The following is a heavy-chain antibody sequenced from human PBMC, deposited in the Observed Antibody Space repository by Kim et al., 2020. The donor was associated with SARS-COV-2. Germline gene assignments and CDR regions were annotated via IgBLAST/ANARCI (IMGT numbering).Heavy chain of an antibody. V-gene: IGHV1-24*01. CDR1: GYTLTELS. J-gene: IGHJ4*02. D-gene: IGHD3-3*01. Sequence: ASVKVSCKVSGYTLTELSMHWVRQAPGKGLEWMGGFDPEDGETIYAQKFQGRVTMTEDTSTDTAYMELSSLRSEDTAVYYCATDLITIFGVANDYWGQGTLVTVSS. CDR2: FDPEDGET. CDR3: ATDLITIFGVANDY.